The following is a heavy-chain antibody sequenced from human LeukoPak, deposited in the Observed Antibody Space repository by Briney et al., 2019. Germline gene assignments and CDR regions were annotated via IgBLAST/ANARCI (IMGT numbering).Heavy chain of an antibody. CDR1: GFAFNNYG. CDR3: ARGPSGYHNT. V-gene: IGHV3-30*02. Sequence: GGSLRLSCAASGFAFNNYGIHWVRQAPGKGLEWVAFIRYDGVNKYYADSVKGRFTISRDNSKNTLYLQMNSLRAEDTAVYYCARGPSGYHNTGGQGTLVTVSS. J-gene: IGHJ4*02. D-gene: IGHD5-12*01. CDR2: IRYDGVNK.